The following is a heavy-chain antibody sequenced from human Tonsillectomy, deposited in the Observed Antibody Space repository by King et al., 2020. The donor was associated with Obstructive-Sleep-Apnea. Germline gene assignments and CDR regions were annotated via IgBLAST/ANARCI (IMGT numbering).Heavy chain of an antibody. D-gene: IGHD3-10*01. J-gene: IGHJ4*02. V-gene: IGHV1-2*02. Sequence: QLVQSGAEVKKPGASVKVSCKASGYTFTDYYLHWVRLAPGQGLEWMGWINPKSGGANSAKNFQGRVTMTRDTSISTAYMDLSRLRSDDTAVYYCAIWLSGYFDYWVQGTLVTVSS. CDR3: AIWLSGYFDY. CDR1: GYTFTDYY. CDR2: INPKSGGA.